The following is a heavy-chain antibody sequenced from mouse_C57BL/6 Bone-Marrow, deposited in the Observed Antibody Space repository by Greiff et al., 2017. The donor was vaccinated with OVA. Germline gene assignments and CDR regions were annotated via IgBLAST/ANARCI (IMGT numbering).Heavy chain of an antibody. CDR2: IWWDDDK. V-gene: IGHV8-8*01. Sequence: QVTLKESGPGILQPSQTLSLTCSFSGFSLSTFGMGVGWIRQPSGKGLEWLVHIWWDDDKYYNPALKSRPTISKETSKTQVFLKNANVDTADTATDYCARIRRKAWLAYWGQGTLVTVSA. J-gene: IGHJ3*01. CDR1: GFSLSTFGMG. CDR3: ARIRRKAWLAY.